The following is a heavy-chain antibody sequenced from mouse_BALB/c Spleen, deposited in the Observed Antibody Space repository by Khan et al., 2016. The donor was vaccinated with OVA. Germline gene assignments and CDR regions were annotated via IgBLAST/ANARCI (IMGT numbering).Heavy chain of an antibody. V-gene: IGHV5-9-3*01. CDR1: GFTFSGYA. CDR2: ISSGDSYT. Sequence: EVELVGSGGDLVKPGGSLKLSCAASGFTFSGYALSWVRQTPEKRLEWVATISSGDSYTYYPDSVKGRFTISRDNVKNTLYLQMSSLRSEDTAMYYCARPPITTIVATSYWFFDVWGAGTTVTVSS. D-gene: IGHD1-1*01. J-gene: IGHJ1*01. CDR3: ARPPITTIVATSYWFFDV.